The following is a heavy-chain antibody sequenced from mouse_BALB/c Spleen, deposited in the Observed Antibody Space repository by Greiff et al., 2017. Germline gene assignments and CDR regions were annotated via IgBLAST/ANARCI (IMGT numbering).Heavy chain of an antibody. CDR2: ISTYYGDA. CDR3: ARDYYGSRFAY. CDR1: GYTFTDYA. D-gene: IGHD1-1*01. V-gene: IGHV1S137*01. Sequence: QVHVKQSGAELVRPGVSVKISCKGSGYTFTDYAMHWVKQSHAKSLEWIGVISTYYGDASYNQKFKGKATMTVDKSSSTAYMELARLTSEDSAIYYCARDYYGSRFAYWGQGTLVTVSA. J-gene: IGHJ3*01.